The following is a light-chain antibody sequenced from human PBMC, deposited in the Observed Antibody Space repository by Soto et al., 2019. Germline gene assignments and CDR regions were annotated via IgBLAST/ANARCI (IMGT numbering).Light chain of an antibody. CDR1: QSVSSY. CDR2: DAS. CDR3: QQRINWPET. J-gene: IGKJ2*01. Sequence: EIVLTQSPATLSLSPGERATLSCRASQSVSSYLAWYQQKPGQAPRLLIYDASNRATGIPAGFSGSGSGTDFTLTISSLEPEDFAVYYCQQRINWPETFGQGTKLEIK. V-gene: IGKV3-11*01.